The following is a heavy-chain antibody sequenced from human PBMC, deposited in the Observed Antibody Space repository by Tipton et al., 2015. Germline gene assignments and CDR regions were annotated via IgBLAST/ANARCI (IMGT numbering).Heavy chain of an antibody. CDR2: IYHDGGT. CDR1: GGPLRGFY. CDR3: ARGGNNWFDP. V-gene: IGHV4-34*01. J-gene: IGHJ5*02. Sequence: TLSLTCAVYGGPLRGFYWSWIRQPPGKGLEWIGEIYHDGGTDYNPSLKSRVTMSIDTSKNQFSLKLNSVTAADTAVYYCARGGNNWFDPWGQGTLVTVSS.